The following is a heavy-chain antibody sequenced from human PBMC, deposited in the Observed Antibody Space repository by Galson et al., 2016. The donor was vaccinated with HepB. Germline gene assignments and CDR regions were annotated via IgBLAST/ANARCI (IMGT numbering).Heavy chain of an antibody. Sequence: SLRLSCAASGFVFSNFGLSWVRQAPGKGLEWVASISTKRTTYYSDSGPGRCTNSRDNSNNTLYLQMNGLRAEDTAVSYCAKERLVRRIFDHWGQGTLLTVSS. CDR3: AKERLVRRIFDH. J-gene: IGHJ4*02. CDR1: GFVFSNFG. CDR2: ISTKRTT. V-gene: IGHV3-23*01. D-gene: IGHD1-1*01.